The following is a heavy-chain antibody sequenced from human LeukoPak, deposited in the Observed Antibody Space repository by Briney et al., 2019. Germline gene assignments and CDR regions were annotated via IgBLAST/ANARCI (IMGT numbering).Heavy chain of an antibody. D-gene: IGHD2-2*01. J-gene: IGHJ5*02. CDR1: GFTFSSYA. V-gene: IGHV3-23*01. Sequence: GGSLRLSCAASGFTFSSYAMSWVRQAPGKGLEWVSAISGSGGSTYYADSVKGRFTISRDNSKNTLYLQMNSLRAEDTAVYYCAEEPGRFCSSTSCYPPWGQGTLVTVSS. CDR3: AEEPGRFCSSTSCYPP. CDR2: ISGSGGST.